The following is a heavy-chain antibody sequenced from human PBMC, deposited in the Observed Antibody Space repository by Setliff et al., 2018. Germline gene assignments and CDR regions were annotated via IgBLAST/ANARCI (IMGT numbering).Heavy chain of an antibody. CDR3: ARAGDAAAGRKGVFEY. D-gene: IGHD6-13*01. CDR2: INPGGGST. CDR1: GYSFTSHY. J-gene: IGHJ4*02. V-gene: IGHV1-46*01. Sequence: ASVKVSCKTSGYSFTSHYMYWVRQAPGQGPAWMGTINPGGGSTSYAERFQDRITLTRNTSTSTIYMEMSSLTSEDTAMYYCARAGDAAAGRKGVFEYWGQGSLVTVSS.